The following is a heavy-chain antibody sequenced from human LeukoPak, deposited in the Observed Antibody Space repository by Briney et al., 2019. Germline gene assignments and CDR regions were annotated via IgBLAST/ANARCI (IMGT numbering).Heavy chain of an antibody. Sequence: SETLSLTCGVSGTSFSSYYWSWIRQTPGKGLEWIGEVNHSGYTNMNPSHKSRVTISVDTSKNQFSLRMSTVTAADTAVYFCARMTTGHDYWGQGTLVTVSS. D-gene: IGHD4-17*01. CDR2: VNHSGYT. CDR1: GTSFSSYY. V-gene: IGHV4-34*01. J-gene: IGHJ4*02. CDR3: ARMTTGHDY.